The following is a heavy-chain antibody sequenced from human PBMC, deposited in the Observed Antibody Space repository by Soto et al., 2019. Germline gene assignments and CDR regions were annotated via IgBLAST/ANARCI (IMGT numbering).Heavy chain of an antibody. D-gene: IGHD5-12*01. CDR1: GYTFTSYA. Sequence: ASVKVSCKASGYTFTSYAMHWVRQAPGQRLEWMGWINAGNGNTKYSQKFQGRVTITRDTSASTAYTELSSLRSEDTAVYYCARDLGGSGYDPNRYYYYYYMDVWGKGTTVTVSS. CDR2: INAGNGNT. J-gene: IGHJ6*03. V-gene: IGHV1-3*01. CDR3: ARDLGGSGYDPNRYYYYYYMDV.